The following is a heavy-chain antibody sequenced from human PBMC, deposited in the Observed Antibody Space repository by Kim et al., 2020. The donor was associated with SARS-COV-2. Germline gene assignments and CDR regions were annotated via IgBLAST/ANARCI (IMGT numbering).Heavy chain of an antibody. D-gene: IGHD6-13*01. J-gene: IGHJ6*02. CDR3: ARDSVAAAGTIIYYYYYYGMDV. V-gene: IGHV3-48*02. CDR1: GFTFSSYS. Sequence: GGSLRLSCAASGFTFSSYSMNWVRQAPGKGLEWVSYISSSSSTIYYADSVKGRFTISRDNAKNSLYLQMNSLRDEDTAVYYCARDSVAAAGTIIYYYYYYGMDVWGQGTTVTVSS. CDR2: ISSSSSTI.